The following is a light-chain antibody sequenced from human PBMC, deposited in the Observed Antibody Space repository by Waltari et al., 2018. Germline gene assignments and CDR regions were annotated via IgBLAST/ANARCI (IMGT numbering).Light chain of an antibody. V-gene: IGLV1-44*01. Sequence: QSVLTQPPSASGTPVQRVTISCSGSNSNIGSTIVTWYQLLPGVAPKLLIYSDNQRPSGVPDRFSGSRSGNSASLAISGLQSEDEADYYCAAWDDSLNVIFGGGTKLTVL. CDR2: SDN. CDR1: NSNIGSTI. CDR3: AAWDDSLNVI. J-gene: IGLJ2*01.